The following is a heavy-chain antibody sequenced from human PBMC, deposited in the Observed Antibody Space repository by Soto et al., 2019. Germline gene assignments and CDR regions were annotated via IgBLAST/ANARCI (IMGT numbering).Heavy chain of an antibody. CDR2: IKAKGGDQ. D-gene: IGHD6-19*01. CDR3: ANTRRSVNIYYHMDF. Sequence: GGSLRLSCAASGFTFSTYWMSWVRLAPEKGLEFVSSIKAKGGDQYYVDSLKGRCTISRDNTKNSLYLQINSLRDDDTAVYYCANTRRSVNIYYHMDFWGKGTTVTVSS. J-gene: IGHJ6*03. CDR1: GFTFSTYW. V-gene: IGHV3-7*01.